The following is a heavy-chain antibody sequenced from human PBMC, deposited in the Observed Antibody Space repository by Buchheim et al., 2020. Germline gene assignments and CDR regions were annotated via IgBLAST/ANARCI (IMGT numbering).Heavy chain of an antibody. CDR3: ARDGGRLGGSESSVFDY. J-gene: IGHJ4*02. CDR2: ITPSGGST. V-gene: IGHV1-46*01. Sequence: QVQLVQSGAEVKKPGASVKVSCKASGYTFTSYYMHWVRQAPGKGLEWMGIITPSGGSTSYAQKFQGRVTMTRDTFTSPLYMEMSSLRSEDTAVYYCARDGGRLGGSESSVFDYWGQGTL. CDR1: GYTFTSYY. D-gene: IGHD3-10*01.